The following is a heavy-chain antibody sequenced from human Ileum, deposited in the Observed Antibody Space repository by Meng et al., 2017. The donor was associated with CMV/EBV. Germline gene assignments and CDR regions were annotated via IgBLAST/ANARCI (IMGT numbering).Heavy chain of an antibody. CDR1: GGSVSDDHW. CDR3: AGGGNLGY. Sequence: QLLLQESGLGLVMPSETLSLTCAVSGGSVSDDHWMLWVRQSPGKGLEWIGEIFQSQSVRFNPSLKSRVTISIDKSKNQFSLNLKSVTAADTAVYYCAGGGNLGYWGQGTLVTVSS. CDR2: IFQSQSV. J-gene: IGHJ4*02. D-gene: IGHD4-23*01. V-gene: IGHV4/OR15-8*01.